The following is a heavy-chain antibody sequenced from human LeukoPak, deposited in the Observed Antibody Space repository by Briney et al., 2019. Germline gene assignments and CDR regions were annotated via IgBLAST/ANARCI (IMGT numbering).Heavy chain of an antibody. J-gene: IGHJ6*03. D-gene: IGHD3-10*01. CDR3: ARVTRGFGESSKYYAYYYMGV. V-gene: IGHV3-74*01. Sequence: GGSLRLSCAASGFTFSSYWMHWVRQAPGKGLVWVSRINSDGSSTSYADSVKGRFTISRDNAKNTLYLQMNSLRAEDTAVYYCARVTRGFGESSKYYAYYYMGVWGKGTTVTISS. CDR2: INSDGSST. CDR1: GFTFSSYW.